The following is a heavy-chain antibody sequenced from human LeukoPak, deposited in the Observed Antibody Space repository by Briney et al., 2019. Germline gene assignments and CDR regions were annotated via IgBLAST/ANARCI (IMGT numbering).Heavy chain of an antibody. CDR3: ARDKAAVRGVFDY. CDR2: IIPIFGTA. V-gene: IGHV1-69*13. CDR1: GGTFSSYA. Sequence: SVKVSCKASGGTFSSYAISWVRQAPGQGLEWMGGIIPIFGTANYAQKFQGRVTITADGSTSTAYMELSSLRSEDTAVYYCARDKAAVRGVFDYWGQGTLVTVSS. D-gene: IGHD3-10*01. J-gene: IGHJ4*02.